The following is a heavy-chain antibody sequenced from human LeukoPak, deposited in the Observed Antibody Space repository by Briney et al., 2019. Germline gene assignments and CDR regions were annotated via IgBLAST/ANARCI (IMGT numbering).Heavy chain of an antibody. CDR1: GFNFSSYA. J-gene: IGHJ5*02. D-gene: IGHD3-9*01. CDR2: ISYDGSNK. V-gene: IGHV3-30-3*01. CDR3: ARDIADILTGYYWGPFDP. Sequence: GRSLRLSCAACGFNFSSYAMHWVRQAPDKGLEWVAVISYDGSNKYYADSVKGRFTISRDNSKNTLYLQMNSLRAEDTAVYYCARDIADILTGYYWGPFDPWGQGTLVTVSS.